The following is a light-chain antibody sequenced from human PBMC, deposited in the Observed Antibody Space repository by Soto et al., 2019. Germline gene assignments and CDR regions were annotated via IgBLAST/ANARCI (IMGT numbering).Light chain of an antibody. V-gene: IGLV1-40*01. CDR1: SSNIGAGYD. CDR2: GNG. J-gene: IGLJ2*01. CDR3: QSYDNTLSAHVV. Sequence: QAVVTQPPSVSGAPGQRVTISCVGSSSNIGAGYDVHWYQQVPGTAPKLLIYGNGNRPSGVPDRFSGSKSGTSASLAITGLQAEDEADYYCQSYDNTLSAHVVFGGGTQLTVL.